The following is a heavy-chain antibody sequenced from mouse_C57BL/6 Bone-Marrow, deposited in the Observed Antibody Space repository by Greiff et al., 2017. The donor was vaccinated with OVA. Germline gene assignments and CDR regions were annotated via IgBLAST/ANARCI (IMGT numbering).Heavy chain of an antibody. D-gene: IGHD6-2*01. CDR2: IDPGSGST. CDR1: GYTFTSYW. V-gene: IGHV1-55*01. J-gene: IGHJ3*01. Sequence: QVQLKQPGAELVKPGASVKMSCKASGYTFTSYWITWVKQRPGQGLEWIGDIDPGSGSTNYNEKFKSKATLTVDPSSRTAYMQLSSLTSEDSSVYYCARWVSGPGAYEGQGTLVTVSS. CDR3: ARWVSGPGAY.